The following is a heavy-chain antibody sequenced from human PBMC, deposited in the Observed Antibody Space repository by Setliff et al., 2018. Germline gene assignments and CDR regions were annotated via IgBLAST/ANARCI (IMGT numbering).Heavy chain of an antibody. CDR1: GASVRSGPYY. D-gene: IGHD5-12*01. CDR2: ISYIGNT. J-gene: IGHJ5*02. CDR3: ARGPPGYNPYHWFDP. V-gene: IGHV4-61*01. Sequence: PSETLSLTCTVSGASVRSGPYYWSWIRQPPGKGLEWIGFISYIGNTNYNHSLKSRITISLDTSKNQFYRNVNSVTAADTAVYSCARGPPGYNPYHWFDPWGQGTLVTVSS.